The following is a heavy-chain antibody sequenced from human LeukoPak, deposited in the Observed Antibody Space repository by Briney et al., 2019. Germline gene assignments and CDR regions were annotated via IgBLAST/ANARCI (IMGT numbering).Heavy chain of an antibody. CDR2: ISSRGRTI. Sequence: GGSLRLSCAASGFTFSTSEMNWVRQAPGKGLAWISYISSRGRTIFYADSVKGRFIISRDNAKNSLYLQMSSLRAEDTAVYYCATGGTYFDCWGQGTLVTVSS. J-gene: IGHJ4*02. D-gene: IGHD1-26*01. CDR1: GFTFSTSE. V-gene: IGHV3-48*03. CDR3: ATGGTYFDC.